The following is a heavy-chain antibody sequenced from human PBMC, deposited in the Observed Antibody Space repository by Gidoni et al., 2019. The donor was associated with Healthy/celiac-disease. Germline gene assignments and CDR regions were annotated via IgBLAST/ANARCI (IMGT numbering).Heavy chain of an antibody. V-gene: IGHV3-33*01. J-gene: IGHJ6*02. D-gene: IGHD6-6*01. CDR2: IWYDGSNK. Sequence: QVQLVESGGGVVQPGRSLRLSCAASGFTFSSYGMHWVRQAPGKGLEWVAVIWYDGSNKYYADSVKGRFTISRDNSKNTLYLQMNSLRAEDTAVYYCARDRGNHSSSSTIWAFYYYYGMDVWGQGTTVTVSS. CDR1: GFTFSSYG. CDR3: ARDRGNHSSSSTIWAFYYYYGMDV.